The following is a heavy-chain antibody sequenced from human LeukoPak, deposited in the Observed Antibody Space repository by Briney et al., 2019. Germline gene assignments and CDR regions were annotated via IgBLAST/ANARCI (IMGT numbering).Heavy chain of an antibody. J-gene: IGHJ4*02. Sequence: SETLSLTCTVSGGSITSHFWSWIRQPPGGGLEGIGNFYHAGNSNLNPSLKSRVTMSVDTSKNQFSLKPRSMTAADTAVYYCARDGPTSTAPFDYWGQGTLVTVSS. V-gene: IGHV4-59*11. CDR1: GGSITSHF. CDR2: FYHAGNS. CDR3: ARDGPTSTAPFDY. D-gene: IGHD1-26*01.